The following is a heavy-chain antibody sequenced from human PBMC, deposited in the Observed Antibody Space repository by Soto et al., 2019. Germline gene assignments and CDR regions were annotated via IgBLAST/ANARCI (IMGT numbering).Heavy chain of an antibody. D-gene: IGHD3-9*01. Sequence: ASVKVSCKASGYTFTSYGISWVRQAPGQGLEWMGWISAYNGNTNYAQKLQGRVTMTTDTSTSTAYMELRSLRFDDTAVYYCARFSDILIGYYDEYWGQGTLVIVCS. J-gene: IGHJ4*02. CDR1: GYTFTSYG. CDR3: ARFSDILIGYYDEY. V-gene: IGHV1-18*01. CDR2: ISAYNGNT.